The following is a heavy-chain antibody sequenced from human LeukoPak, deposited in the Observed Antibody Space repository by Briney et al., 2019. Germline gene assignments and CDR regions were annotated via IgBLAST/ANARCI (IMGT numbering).Heavy chain of an antibody. CDR3: ARHGPLYEYFYYNMDV. CDR2: INHSGST. V-gene: IGHV4-34*01. Sequence: PSETLSLTCAVYGGSFSGYYWSWIRQPPGKGLEWIEEINHSGSTNYNPSLKSRVTISVDTSKNQFSLKLSSVTAADTAVYYCARHGPLYEYFYYNMDVWGQGTTVTVSS. J-gene: IGHJ6*02. D-gene: IGHD5/OR15-5a*01. CDR1: GGSFSGYY.